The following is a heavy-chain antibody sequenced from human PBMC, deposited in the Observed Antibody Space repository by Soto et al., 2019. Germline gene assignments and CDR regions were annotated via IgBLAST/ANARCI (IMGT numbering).Heavy chain of an antibody. Sequence: GGSLRLSCAASGFTFSSYWMSWVRQAPGKGLEWVANIKQDGSEKYYVDSVKGRFTISRDNAKNSLYLQMNSLRAEDTAVYYCARSPPLDSSSWSYYYYGMDVWGQGTTVTVSS. CDR1: GFTFSSYW. CDR3: ARSPPLDSSSWSYYYYGMDV. V-gene: IGHV3-7*04. J-gene: IGHJ6*02. CDR2: IKQDGSEK. D-gene: IGHD6-13*01.